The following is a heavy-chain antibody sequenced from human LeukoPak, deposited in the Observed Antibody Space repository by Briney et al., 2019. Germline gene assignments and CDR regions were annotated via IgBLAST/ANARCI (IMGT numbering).Heavy chain of an antibody. Sequence: GGSLRLSCAASGFTFSSYWMSWVRQAPGKGLKWVANMNEDGSVKNYVVSVKGRFTISRDNAKSSLYLQMNSLRAEDTAIYYCAVDGGYNRFDPWGQGTLVTVPS. CDR3: AVDGGYNRFDP. CDR2: MNEDGSVK. J-gene: IGHJ5*02. V-gene: IGHV3-7*04. D-gene: IGHD3-16*01. CDR1: GFTFSSYW.